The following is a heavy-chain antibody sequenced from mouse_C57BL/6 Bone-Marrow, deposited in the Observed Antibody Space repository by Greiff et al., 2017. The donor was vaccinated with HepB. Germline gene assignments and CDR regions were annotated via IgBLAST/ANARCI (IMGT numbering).Heavy chain of an antibody. CDR3: ARHRGSSSYWYFDV. V-gene: IGHV5-2*01. D-gene: IGHD1-1*01. Sequence: DVKLQESGGGLVQPGESLKLSCESNEYEFPSHDMSWVRKTPEKRLELVAAINSDGGSTYYPDTMERRFIISRDNTKKTLYLQMRSLRSEDTALYDCARHRGSSSYWYFDVWGTGTTVTVSS. CDR2: INSDGGST. J-gene: IGHJ1*03. CDR1: EYEFPSHD.